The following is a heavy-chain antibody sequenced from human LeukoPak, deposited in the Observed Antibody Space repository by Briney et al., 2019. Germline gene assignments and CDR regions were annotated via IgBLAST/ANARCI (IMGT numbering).Heavy chain of an antibody. CDR3: ARSPSGGYYYYCMDV. Sequence: ASVKVSCKASGGTFSSYAISWVRQAPGQGLEWMGGIIPIFGTANYAQKFQGRVTITTDESTSTAYMELSSLRSEDTAVYYCARSPSGGYYYYCMDVWGKGTTVTVSS. J-gene: IGHJ6*03. V-gene: IGHV1-69*05. CDR2: IIPIFGTA. D-gene: IGHD3-16*01. CDR1: GGTFSSYA.